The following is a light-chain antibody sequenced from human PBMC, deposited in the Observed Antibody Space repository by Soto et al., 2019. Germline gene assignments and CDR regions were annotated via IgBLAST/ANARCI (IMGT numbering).Light chain of an antibody. J-gene: IGLJ1*01. CDR1: SSDIGAYNA. CDR2: DVS. CDR3: NSYTSSRTLV. Sequence: QSALTQPASVSGSPGQSITISCTGTSSDIGAYNAVSWYQQHPGKAPKLMIYDVSNRPSGVSNRFSGSKSGNTASLTISGLQAEDEADYYCNSYTSSRTLVFGTGTKLTVL. V-gene: IGLV2-14*01.